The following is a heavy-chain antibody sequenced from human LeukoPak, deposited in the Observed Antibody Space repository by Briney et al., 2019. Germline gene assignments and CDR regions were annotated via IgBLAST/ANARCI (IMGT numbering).Heavy chain of an antibody. Sequence: RPGGSLRLSCAASGFTFDDYGMSWVRQAPGKGLEWVSGINWNGGSTGYADSVKGRFTISRDNAKNSLYLQMNSLRAEDTAVYYCARSRDIVATHDLPEFDYWGQGTLVTVSS. V-gene: IGHV3-20*04. D-gene: IGHD5-12*01. CDR1: GFTFDDYG. CDR3: ARSRDIVATHDLPEFDY. CDR2: INWNGGST. J-gene: IGHJ4*02.